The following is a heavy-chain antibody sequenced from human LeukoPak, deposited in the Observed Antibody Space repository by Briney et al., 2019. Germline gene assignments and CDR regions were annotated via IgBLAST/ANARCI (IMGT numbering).Heavy chain of an antibody. Sequence: ASVKVSCKASGYTFTGYYVHWVRQAPGQGPEWMGWINPNSGDTKYAQKLQDWVTMTRDTSISTVYMELSRLRSDDTAVYYCARDGADGPGDAFDIWGQGTMVTVSS. CDR3: ARDGADGPGDAFDI. D-gene: IGHD2-2*01. V-gene: IGHV1-2*04. J-gene: IGHJ3*02. CDR2: INPNSGDT. CDR1: GYTFTGYY.